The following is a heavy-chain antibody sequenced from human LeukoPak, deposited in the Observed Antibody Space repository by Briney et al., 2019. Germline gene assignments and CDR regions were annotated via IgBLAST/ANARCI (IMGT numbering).Heavy chain of an antibody. CDR2: IRGSSSAK. V-gene: IGHV3-48*04. J-gene: IGHJ4*02. CDR1: GFAFSEYP. D-gene: IGHD2-21*01. CDR3: ARDRDWSFDY. Sequence: AGGSLRLSCAASGFAFSEYPMNWVRQAPGKGLEWVSNIRGSSSAKNYADSVKGRFTISRDNAKNSLYLEMSSLRAEDTAMYYCARDRDWSFDYWGQGTLVTVSS.